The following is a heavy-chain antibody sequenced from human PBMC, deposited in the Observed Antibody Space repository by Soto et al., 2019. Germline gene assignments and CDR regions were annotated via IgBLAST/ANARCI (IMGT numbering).Heavy chain of an antibody. V-gene: IGHV4-34*01. Sequence: QVQLQQWGAGLLKPSETLSLTCAVYGGSFSGYYWSWIRQPPGKGLEWIGEINHSGSTNYNPSLKSRVTISVDTSKNQFSLKLSSVTAADTAVYYCARAGITMIVVAKAYFDYWGQGTLVTVSS. J-gene: IGHJ4*02. CDR3: ARAGITMIVVAKAYFDY. CDR2: INHSGST. D-gene: IGHD3-22*01. CDR1: GGSFSGYY.